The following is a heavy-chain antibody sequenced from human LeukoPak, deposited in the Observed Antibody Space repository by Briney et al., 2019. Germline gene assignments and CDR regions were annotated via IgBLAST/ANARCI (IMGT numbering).Heavy chain of an antibody. CDR1: GGSISSYY. CDR2: IYYSGST. CDR3: ARAPYHYDSSGYYSYYFDY. D-gene: IGHD3-22*01. V-gene: IGHV4-59*01. Sequence: SETLSLTCTVSGGSISSYYWSWIRQPPGKGLEWIGYIYYSGSTNYNPSLKSRVTISVDTSKNQFSLKLSSVTAADTAVYYCARAPYHYDSSGYYSYYFDYWGQGTLVTVSS. J-gene: IGHJ4*02.